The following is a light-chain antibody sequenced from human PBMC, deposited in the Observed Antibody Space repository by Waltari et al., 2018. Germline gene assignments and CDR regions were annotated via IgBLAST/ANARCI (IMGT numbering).Light chain of an antibody. V-gene: IGLV2-14*03. CDR3: SSYTSSSTVV. Sequence: QSALTQPASVSGSPGQSIPIPCPGTSSDVGVYNYVSWYQQHPATAPKLMIYDVSNRPSGVSNRFSGSKSGNTASLTISGLQAEDEADYYCSSYTSSSTVVFGGGTKLTVL. CDR1: SSDVGVYNY. J-gene: IGLJ2*01. CDR2: DVS.